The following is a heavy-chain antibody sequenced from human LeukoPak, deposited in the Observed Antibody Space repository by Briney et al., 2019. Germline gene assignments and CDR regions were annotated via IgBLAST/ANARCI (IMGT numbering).Heavy chain of an antibody. Sequence: PSETLSLTCTLSGGSISSYYWSWIRQPAGKGREGIGRIYTSGSTNYNPSLTTRGTMSVDTSKNQFSLKLSSVTAADTAVYYCARDVDYGDYDYWGQGTLVTVSS. D-gene: IGHD4-17*01. CDR2: IYTSGST. CDR3: ARDVDYGDYDY. J-gene: IGHJ4*02. CDR1: GGSISSYY. V-gene: IGHV4-4*07.